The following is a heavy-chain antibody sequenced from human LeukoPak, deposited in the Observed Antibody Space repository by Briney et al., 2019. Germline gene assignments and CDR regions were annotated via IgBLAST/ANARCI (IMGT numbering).Heavy chain of an antibody. Sequence: GGSLRLSCAVSGFSFSNYAMSWVRQAPGKGPEWVSAIGGSGGYTYYADSVKGRFTISRDDSKNTLYLQIISLRAEDTGVYYCARDPQTFHRGSGCYYMPHWGQGTPVTVSS. V-gene: IGHV3-23*01. J-gene: IGHJ4*02. D-gene: IGHD3-10*01. CDR1: GFSFSNYA. CDR3: ARDPQTFHRGSGCYYMPH. CDR2: IGGSGGYT.